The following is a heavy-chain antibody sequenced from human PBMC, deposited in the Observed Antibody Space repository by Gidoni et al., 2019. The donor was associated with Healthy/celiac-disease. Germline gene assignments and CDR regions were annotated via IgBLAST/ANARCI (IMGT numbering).Heavy chain of an antibody. J-gene: IGHJ6*02. CDR1: GFTFSNAW. V-gene: IGHV3-15*01. Sequence: EVQLVASGGGLVKPGGSLRLSCAASGFTFSNAWMSWVRQAPGKGLEWVGRIKSKTDGGTTDYAAPVKGRFTISRDDSKNTLYLQMNSLKTEDTDVYYCTTDDIADHLYGMDVWGQGTTVTVSS. CDR3: TTDDIADHLYGMDV. D-gene: IGHD2-15*01. CDR2: IKSKTDGGTT.